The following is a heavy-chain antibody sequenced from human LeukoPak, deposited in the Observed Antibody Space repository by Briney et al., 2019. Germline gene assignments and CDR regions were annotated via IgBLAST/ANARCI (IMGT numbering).Heavy chain of an antibody. V-gene: IGHV4-4*07. CDR2: IYTSGST. CDR1: GGSIRRYY. J-gene: IGHJ1*01. D-gene: IGHD6-13*01. CDR3: ASIIAAADVEYFQH. Sequence: SETLSLTCTVSGGSIRRYYCSWIRQPAGKGLEWIVRIYTSGSTNYNPYLKSRVTMSVDTSKTQYSLKLSSVTAADTAVYYCASIIAAADVEYFQHWGQGTLVIVSS.